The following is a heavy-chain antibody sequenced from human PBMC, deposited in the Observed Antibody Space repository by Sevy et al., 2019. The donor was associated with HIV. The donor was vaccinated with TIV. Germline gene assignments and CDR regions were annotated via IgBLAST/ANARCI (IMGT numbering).Heavy chain of an antibody. CDR1: GFTVSSNY. V-gene: IGHV3-53*01. D-gene: IGHD2-8*01. J-gene: IGHJ3*02. CDR2: IYSGGST. Sequence: GGSLRLSCAASGFTVSSNYMSWVRQAPGKGLEWVSVIYSGGSTYYADSVKGRFTISRDNSKNTLYLQMNSLRAEDTAVYYCARGIVLMVYVPGGAFDIWGQGTMVTVSS. CDR3: ARGIVLMVYVPGGAFDI.